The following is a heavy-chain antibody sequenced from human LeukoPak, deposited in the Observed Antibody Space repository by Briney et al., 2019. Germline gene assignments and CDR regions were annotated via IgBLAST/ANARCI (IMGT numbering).Heavy chain of an antibody. CDR2: IRYDGSNK. CDR3: ARSWVYCSSTSCYGGIDP. CDR1: GYTFTSYG. Sequence: SCKASGYTFTSYGMHWVRQAPGKGLEWVAFIRYDGSNKYYADSVKGRFTISRDNSKNTLYLQMNSLRAEDTAVYYCARSWVYCSSTSCYGGIDPWGQGTLVTVSS. J-gene: IGHJ5*02. V-gene: IGHV3-30*02. D-gene: IGHD2-2*01.